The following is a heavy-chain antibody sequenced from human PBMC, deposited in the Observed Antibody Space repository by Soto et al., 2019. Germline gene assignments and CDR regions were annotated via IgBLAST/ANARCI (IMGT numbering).Heavy chain of an antibody. J-gene: IGHJ5*02. D-gene: IGHD2-8*01. CDR1: GYTFTSYG. CDR3: AREMGQEGQGWFDP. CDR2: ISAYNSNT. Sequence: QVQLVQSGAEVKKPGASVKVSCKASGYTFTSYGISWVRQAPGQGVEWMGWISAYNSNTNYAQKLQGRVTMTTDTSTRTAYMELRSLRSDDTAVYYCAREMGQEGQGWFDPWGQGTLVTVSS. V-gene: IGHV1-18*01.